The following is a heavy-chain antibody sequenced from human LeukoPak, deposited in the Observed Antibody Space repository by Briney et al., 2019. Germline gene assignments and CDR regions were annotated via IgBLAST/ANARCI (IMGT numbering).Heavy chain of an antibody. V-gene: IGHV3-66*01. D-gene: IGHD6-19*01. CDR2: LYSGGAT. CDR1: GFSVSGHY. Sequence: PGGSLRLSCAASGFSVSGHYMSWVRQAPGKGLEWVSVLYSGGATYCADYVKGRFTISRDTSKNKLYLQMNGLRADDTAVYYCARGTTGYSSAWGRDFDYWGQGTLVTVSS. CDR3: ARGTTGYSSAWGRDFDY. J-gene: IGHJ4*02.